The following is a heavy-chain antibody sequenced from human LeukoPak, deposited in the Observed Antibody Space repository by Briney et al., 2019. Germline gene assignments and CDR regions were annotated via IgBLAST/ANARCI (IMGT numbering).Heavy chain of an antibody. Sequence: GGSLRLSCAASGFTFSSYAMSWVRQAPGKGLEWVSYISSSSSTIYYADSVKGRFTISRDNAKNSLYLQMNSLRAEDTAVYYCARDSTYYDFWSGYLYWGQGTLVTVSS. V-gene: IGHV3-48*04. CDR2: ISSSSSTI. CDR3: ARDSTYYDFWSGYLY. J-gene: IGHJ4*02. D-gene: IGHD3-3*01. CDR1: GFTFSSYA.